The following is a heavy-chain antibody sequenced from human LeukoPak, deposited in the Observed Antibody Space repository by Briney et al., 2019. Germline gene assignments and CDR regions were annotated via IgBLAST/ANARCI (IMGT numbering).Heavy chain of an antibody. D-gene: IGHD3-10*02. CDR3: AELGITMIGGV. Sequence: GGSLRLSCAASGFTFSSFEMNWVRQAPGKGLEWLSHISTSGSTKYYANSVKGRFTISRDNAKNSLYLQMNSLRAEDTAGYYCAELGITMIGGVWGKGTTVTISS. J-gene: IGHJ6*04. CDR2: ISTSGSTK. CDR1: GFTFSSFE. V-gene: IGHV3-48*03.